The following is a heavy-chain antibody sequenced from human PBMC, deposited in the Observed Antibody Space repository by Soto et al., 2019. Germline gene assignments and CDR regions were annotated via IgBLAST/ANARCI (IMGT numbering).Heavy chain of an antibody. V-gene: IGHV1-69*01. CDR3: ERDRYCNNDISDNYNCLGT. CDR2: IIPIFGTA. Sequence: SEGTSSSDSFCWLLQQPPQELEGMGGIIPIFGTANYAQKFQGRVTITADESTSTDYMELSSLRSEDTAVYYCERDRYCNNDISDNYNCLGTWGQGTLVTVYS. D-gene: IGHD2-15*01. J-gene: IGHJ5*02. CDR1: EGTSSSDS.